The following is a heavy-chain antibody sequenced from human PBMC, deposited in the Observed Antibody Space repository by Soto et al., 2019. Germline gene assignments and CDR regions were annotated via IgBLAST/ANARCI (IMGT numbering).Heavy chain of an antibody. CDR2: ISSSSSYI. V-gene: IGHV3-21*01. Sequence: EVQLVESGGGLVKPGGSLRLSCAASGFTFSSYSMNWVRQAPGKGLEWVSSISSSSSYIYYADSVKGRFTISRDNAKNSLYLQMNSLRAEDTAVYDGARDAADLRIAVAPIWGQGTMVTVSS. D-gene: IGHD6-19*01. CDR3: ARDAADLRIAVAPI. J-gene: IGHJ3*02. CDR1: GFTFSSYS.